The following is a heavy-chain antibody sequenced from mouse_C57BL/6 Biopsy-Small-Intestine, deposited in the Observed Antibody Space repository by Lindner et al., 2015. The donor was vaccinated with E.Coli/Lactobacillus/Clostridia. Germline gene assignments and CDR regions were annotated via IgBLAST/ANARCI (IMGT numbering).Heavy chain of an antibody. D-gene: IGHD2-4*01. Sequence: VQLQESGGGLVKPGGSLKLSCAASGFTFSDYGMHWVRQAPEKGLEWVAYISSGSSTIYYADTVKGRFTISRDNAKNTLFLQMTSLRSGDTAMYYCARQGLRGDFDYWGQGTTLTVSS. CDR3: ARQGLRGDFDY. CDR2: ISSGSSTI. CDR1: GFTFSDYG. V-gene: IGHV5-17*01. J-gene: IGHJ2*01.